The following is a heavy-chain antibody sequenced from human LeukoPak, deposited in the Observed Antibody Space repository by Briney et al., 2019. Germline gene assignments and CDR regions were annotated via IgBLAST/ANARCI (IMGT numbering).Heavy chain of an antibody. CDR3: AKEVGVAAWEDY. Sequence: QSGGSLRLSCAVSGLTFNSYAMSWVRQAPGKGLEWVSTISGSGGSTYYADSVKGRFTISRDNSKNTLYLQMNSLRAEDTAVYYCAKEVGVAAWEDYWGQGTLVTVSS. J-gene: IGHJ4*02. CDR2: ISGSGGST. V-gene: IGHV3-23*01. D-gene: IGHD6-13*01. CDR1: GLTFNSYA.